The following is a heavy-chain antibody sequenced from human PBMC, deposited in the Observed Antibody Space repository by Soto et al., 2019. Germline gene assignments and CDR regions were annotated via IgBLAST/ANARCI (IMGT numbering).Heavy chain of an antibody. CDR1: GFTFSSYA. J-gene: IGHJ6*02. D-gene: IGHD1-7*01. CDR3: ASLPDWNSHPYYYYGMDV. Sequence: GGSLRLSCAASGFTFSSYAMHWVRQAPGKGLEWVAVISYDGSNKYYADSVKGRFTISRDNSKNTLYLQMNSLRAEDTAVYYCASLPDWNSHPYYYYGMDVWGQGTTVTVSS. CDR2: ISYDGSNK. V-gene: IGHV3-30-3*01.